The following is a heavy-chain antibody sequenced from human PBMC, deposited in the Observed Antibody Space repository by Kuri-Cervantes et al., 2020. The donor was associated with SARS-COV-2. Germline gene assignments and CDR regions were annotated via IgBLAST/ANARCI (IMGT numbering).Heavy chain of an antibody. V-gene: IGHV3-30-3*01. CDR2: ISYDGSNK. CDR1: GFTFSSYA. Sequence: GESLKISCAASGFTFSSYAMHWVRQAPGKGLEWVAVISYDGSNKYYADSVKGRFTISRDNSKNTLYLQMNSLRAEDTAVYYCARGEALYYYMDVWGKGTTVTRLL. J-gene: IGHJ6*03. CDR3: ARGEALYYYMDV.